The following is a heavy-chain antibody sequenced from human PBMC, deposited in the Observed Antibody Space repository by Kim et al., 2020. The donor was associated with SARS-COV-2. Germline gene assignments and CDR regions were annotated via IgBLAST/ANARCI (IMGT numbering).Heavy chain of an antibody. Sequence: SETLSLTCTVSGGSISSSSYYWGWIRQPPGKGLEWIGSIYYSGSTYYNPSLKSRVTISVDTSKNQFSLKLSSVTAADTAVYYCARHRSLFYDSVYWGQGTLVTVSS. CDR1: GGSISSSSYY. CDR3: ARHRSLFYDSVY. V-gene: IGHV4-39*01. CDR2: IYYSGST. D-gene: IGHD3-22*01. J-gene: IGHJ4*02.